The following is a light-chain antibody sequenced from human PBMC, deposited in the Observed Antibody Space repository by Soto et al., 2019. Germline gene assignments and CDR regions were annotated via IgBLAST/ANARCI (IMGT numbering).Light chain of an antibody. CDR3: QQRSNGPPIT. Sequence: EMVCTQSPATLSLSPGERATLSCRASQSVSRYLAWYQQKPGQAPRLLIYDASNRATGIPARFSGSGSGTDFTLTISSLEPEDFAVYYCQQRSNGPPITFGQGTRLEIK. V-gene: IGKV3-11*01. J-gene: IGKJ5*01. CDR1: QSVSRY. CDR2: DAS.